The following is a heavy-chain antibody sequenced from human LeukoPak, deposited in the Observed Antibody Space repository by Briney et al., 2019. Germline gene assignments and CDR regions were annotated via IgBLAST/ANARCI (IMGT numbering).Heavy chain of an antibody. J-gene: IGHJ1*01. V-gene: IGHV1-18*01. CDR2: ISAYNGNT. CDR3: ARGGLVYDFLTGYYAPGLEYFHH. D-gene: IGHD3/OR15-3a*01. Sequence: VASVKVSCKASGYTFTSYGISWVRQAPGQGLEWMGWISAYNGNTNYAQKLQGRVTMTTDTSTSTAYMELRSLRSDDTAVYYCARGGLVYDFLTGYYAPGLEYFHHWGQGSLVIVSS. CDR1: GYTFTSYG.